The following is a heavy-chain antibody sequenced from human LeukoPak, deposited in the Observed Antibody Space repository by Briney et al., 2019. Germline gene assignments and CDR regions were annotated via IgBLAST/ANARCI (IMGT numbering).Heavy chain of an antibody. D-gene: IGHD5-24*01. J-gene: IGHJ4*02. CDR1: GFTFSNYA. CDR2: IHYSGGST. V-gene: IGHV3-23*01. Sequence: GGTLRLSCAASGFTFSNYALSWVRQAPGKGLEWVSAIHYSGGSTYYADSVEGRFTISRDNSKNTLYLQMNSLRAEDTAVYYCAKVIREVDMSYDYWGQGALVTVSS. CDR3: AKVIREVDMSYDY.